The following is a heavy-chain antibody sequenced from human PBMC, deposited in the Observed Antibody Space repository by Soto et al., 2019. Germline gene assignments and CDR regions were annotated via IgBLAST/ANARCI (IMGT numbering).Heavy chain of an antibody. J-gene: IGHJ5*02. CDR2: IIPIFGTA. CDR3: ARDRGCSSTSCSPNWFDP. V-gene: IGHV1-69*01. Sequence: QVQLVQSGAEVKKPGSSVKVSCKASGGTFSSYAISWVRQAPGQGLECMGGIIPIFGTANYAQKFQGRVTITADESTSTAYMELSSLRSEDTDVYYCARDRGCSSTSCSPNWFDPWGPGTLVTVSS. CDR1: GGTFSSYA. D-gene: IGHD2-2*01.